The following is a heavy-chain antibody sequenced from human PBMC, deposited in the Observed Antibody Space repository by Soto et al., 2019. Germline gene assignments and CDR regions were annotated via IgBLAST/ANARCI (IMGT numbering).Heavy chain of an antibody. D-gene: IGHD6-19*01. Sequence: EVQLVESGGGLVKPGGSLRLSCAASGFTFSDYTMNWVRQAPGKGLEWVSSISSTSSFIYYADSVKGRFTISRDNAKNSLYLQMTSLRAEDTAVYYCAGPYSSGDRLLGYWGQGTLVTVSS. J-gene: IGHJ4*02. CDR2: ISSTSSFI. V-gene: IGHV3-21*06. CDR1: GFTFSDYT. CDR3: AGPYSSGDRLLGY.